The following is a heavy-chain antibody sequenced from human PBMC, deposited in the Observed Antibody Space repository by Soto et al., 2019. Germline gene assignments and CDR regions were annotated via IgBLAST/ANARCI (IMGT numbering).Heavy chain of an antibody. J-gene: IGHJ4*02. D-gene: IGHD3-3*01. CDR1: GFTFDDYA. CDR3: GKDRLSGYYEIDY. V-gene: IGHV3-9*01. CDR2: ISWNSGSI. Sequence: EVQLVESGGGLVQPGRSLRLSCAASGFTFDDYAMHWVRQAPGKGLEWVSGISWNSGSIGYADCGKGRFTISRDNAKNSLYLQVNSLSAEDTAWYYCGKDRLSGYYEIDYWGQGTLVTVSS.